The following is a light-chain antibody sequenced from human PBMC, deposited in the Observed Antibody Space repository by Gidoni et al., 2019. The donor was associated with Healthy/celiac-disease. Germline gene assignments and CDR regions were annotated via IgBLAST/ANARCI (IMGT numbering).Light chain of an antibody. Sequence: EIVFTQPPGTLSLSPGERATLSSRASQSVSSSYLAWYQQTPGQAPRLVIYGASSRATGIPYRFSGSGSGTDFTLTISRLEPEDFAVFYCQQYGSSPSITFGQGTRLEIK. CDR3: QQYGSSPSIT. V-gene: IGKV3-20*01. CDR2: GAS. J-gene: IGKJ5*01. CDR1: QSVSSSY.